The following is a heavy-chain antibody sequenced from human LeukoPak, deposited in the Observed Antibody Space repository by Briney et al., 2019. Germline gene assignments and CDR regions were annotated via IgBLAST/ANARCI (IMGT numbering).Heavy chain of an antibody. CDR1: GFTLSSYA. J-gene: IGHJ4*02. Sequence: GGSLRLSCAASGFTLSSYAVHWVRQAPGKGLEWVAIISYDGSNKYYADSVQGRFTISRDNSKNTLYLQMNSLRAEDTAVYYCARLPEGYWGQGTLVTVSS. CDR2: ISYDGSNK. D-gene: IGHD5-18*01. V-gene: IGHV3-30*01. CDR3: ARLPEGY.